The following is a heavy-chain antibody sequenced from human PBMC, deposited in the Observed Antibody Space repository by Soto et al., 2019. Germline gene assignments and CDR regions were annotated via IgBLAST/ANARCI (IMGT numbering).Heavy chain of an antibody. CDR2: INAGNGNT. Sequence: GASMKVCCKASGDTFTSYAMHWVRQAPGQRLEWMGWINAGNGNTKYSQKFQGRVTITRDTSASTAYMELSSLRSEDTAVYYCARDNLRVKQLDFDYWGQGTLVTVSS. J-gene: IGHJ4*02. D-gene: IGHD6-6*01. CDR3: ARDNLRVKQLDFDY. CDR1: GDTFTSYA. V-gene: IGHV1-3*01.